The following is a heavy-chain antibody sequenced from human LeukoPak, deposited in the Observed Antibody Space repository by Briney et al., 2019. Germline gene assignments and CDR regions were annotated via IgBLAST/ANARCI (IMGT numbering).Heavy chain of an antibody. CDR1: GFTFSDYY. V-gene: IGHV3-11*04. D-gene: IGHD6-13*01. J-gene: IGHJ4*02. CDR3: ARDNREQQLVPPTFDY. Sequence: PGGSLRLSCAASGFTFSDYYMSWIRQAPGKGLEWVSYISSSGSTIYYADSVKGRFTISRDNSKNTLYLQMNSLRAEDTAVYYCARDNREQQLVPPTFDYWGQGTLVTVSS. CDR2: ISSSGSTI.